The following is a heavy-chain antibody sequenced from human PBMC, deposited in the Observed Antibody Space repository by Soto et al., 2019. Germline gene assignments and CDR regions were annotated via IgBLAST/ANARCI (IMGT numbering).Heavy chain of an antibody. J-gene: IGHJ6*02. D-gene: IGHD2-15*01. CDR2: IWYDGSIK. Sequence: QVQLVESGGGVVQPGRSLKLSCAASGFSLSTSGMHWVRQAPGKGLEWLAVIWYDGSIKNYADSVNLRFTISRVNTKDPVNLQMNSLKAEDMAVYLFLREDGIYSGAMDVWGQGHTVAVSS. V-gene: IGHV3-33*01. CDR1: GFSLSTSG. CDR3: LREDGIYSGAMDV.